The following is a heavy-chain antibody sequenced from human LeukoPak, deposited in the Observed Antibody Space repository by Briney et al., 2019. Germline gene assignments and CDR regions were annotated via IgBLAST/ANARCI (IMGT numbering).Heavy chain of an antibody. D-gene: IGHD3-3*02. V-gene: IGHV1-46*01. CDR1: GYTFTSYC. Sequence: GASVKVSCKASGYTFTSYCMHWVRQAPGQGLEWMGIINPSGGSTSYAQKFQGRVTMTRDTSTSTVYMELSSLRSEDTAVYYCARLAESVPPGYWGQGTLVTVSS. CDR2: INPSGGST. CDR3: ARLAESVPPGY. J-gene: IGHJ4*02.